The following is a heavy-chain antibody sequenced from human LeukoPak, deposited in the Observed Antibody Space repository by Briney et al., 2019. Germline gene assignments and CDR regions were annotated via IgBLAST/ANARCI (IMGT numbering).Heavy chain of an antibody. CDR3: ATGHSYGYDY. Sequence: GGSLRLSCAASGFTFSSYAMSWVRQAPGKGLEWVSAISGSGGSKYYADSVKGRFTISRDNAKNTLYLQMNSLRADDSGVHCCATGHSYGYDYWGQGVLVTVSS. V-gene: IGHV3-23*01. CDR2: ISGSGGSK. CDR1: GFTFSSYA. D-gene: IGHD5-18*01. J-gene: IGHJ4*02.